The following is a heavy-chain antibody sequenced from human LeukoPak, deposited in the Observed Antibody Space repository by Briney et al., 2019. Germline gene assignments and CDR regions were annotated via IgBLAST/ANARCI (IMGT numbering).Heavy chain of an antibody. D-gene: IGHD6-19*01. V-gene: IGHV7-4-1*02. Sequence: ASVKVSCKASGYTFTSYAMNWVRQAPGQGLEWMGWINTNTGNPTYAQGFTGRFVFSLDTSVSTAYLQISSLKAEDTAVYYCAPLPLKIVAGETWGFQHWGQGTLVTVSS. CDR2: INTNTGNP. CDR3: APLPLKIVAGETWGFQH. J-gene: IGHJ1*01. CDR1: GYTFTSYA.